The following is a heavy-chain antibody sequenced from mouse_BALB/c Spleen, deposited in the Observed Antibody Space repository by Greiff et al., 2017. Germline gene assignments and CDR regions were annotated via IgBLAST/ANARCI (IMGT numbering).Heavy chain of an antibody. V-gene: IGHV1S81*02. CDR3: TRSNYGYDDYAMDY. J-gene: IGHJ4*01. Sequence: QVQLQQSGAELVKPGASVKLSCKASGYTFTSYYMYWVKQRPGQGLEWIGEINPSNGGTNFNEKFKSKATLTVDKSSSTAYMQLSSLTSEDSAVYYCTRSNYGYDDYAMDYWGQGTSVTVSS. CDR1: GYTFTSYY. D-gene: IGHD2-2*01. CDR2: INPSNGGT.